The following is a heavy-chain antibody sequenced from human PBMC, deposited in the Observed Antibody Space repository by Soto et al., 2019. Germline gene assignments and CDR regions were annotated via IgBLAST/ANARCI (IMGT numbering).Heavy chain of an antibody. Sequence: WGSLRLSCTASGFTFSNYQMTWVRQAPGKGLEWVSYISTSGDFVNYADSVKGRFTISRDNAQNSVYLQMNSLRAEDTALYYCAGYYYDNAGYYPAFDYWGQGTQVTVSS. J-gene: IGHJ4*02. CDR3: AGYYYDNAGYYPAFDY. D-gene: IGHD3-22*01. CDR1: GFTFSNYQ. V-gene: IGHV3-48*03. CDR2: ISTSGDFV.